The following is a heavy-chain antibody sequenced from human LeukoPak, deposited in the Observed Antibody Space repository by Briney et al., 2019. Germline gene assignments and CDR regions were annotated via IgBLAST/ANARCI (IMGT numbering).Heavy chain of an antibody. V-gene: IGHV1-8*01. CDR3: ARAPGNLWFGEYYGRNYYYYYYMDV. Sequence: PGGSVKVSCMASGYTFSSYDINSVRQGTGRGRECMAWMYADNGKTGYAQKFRGGVTMTPKTSISTAYMELSSPRSEDTAVYYRARAPGNLWFGEYYGRNYYYYYYMDVWGKGTTVTISS. CDR2: MYADNGKT. J-gene: IGHJ6*03. D-gene: IGHD3-10*01. CDR1: GYTFSSYD.